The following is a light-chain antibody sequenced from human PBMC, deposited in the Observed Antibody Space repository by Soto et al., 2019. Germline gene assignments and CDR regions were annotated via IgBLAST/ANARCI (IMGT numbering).Light chain of an antibody. CDR1: QDISNY. J-gene: IGKJ3*01. CDR2: DAS. Sequence: DIQMTQSPSSLSASVGDRVTITCQASQDISNYLNWYQQKPGKAPKLLIYDASNLETGVPSRFSGSGSATDFPFTIRSLQSEDIATYSCQNYDNPPPFTFGPGNKLDI. CDR3: QNYDNPPPFT. V-gene: IGKV1-33*01.